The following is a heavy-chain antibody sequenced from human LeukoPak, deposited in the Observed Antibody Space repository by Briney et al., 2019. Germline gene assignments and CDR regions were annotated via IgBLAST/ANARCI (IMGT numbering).Heavy chain of an antibody. D-gene: IGHD4-17*01. CDR3: ARDSPTSHDYGDYGASYWYFDL. Sequence: PSETPSLTCTVSGGSISSGSYYWSWIRQPAGKGLEWIGRIYTSGSTNYNPSLKSRVTISVDTSKNQFSLKLSSVTAADTAVYYCARDSPTSHDYGDYGASYWYFDLWGRGTLVTVSS. CDR2: IYTSGST. CDR1: GGSISSGSYY. J-gene: IGHJ2*01. V-gene: IGHV4-61*02.